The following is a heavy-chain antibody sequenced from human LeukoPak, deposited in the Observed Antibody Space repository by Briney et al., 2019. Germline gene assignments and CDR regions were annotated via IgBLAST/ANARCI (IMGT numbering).Heavy chain of an antibody. CDR3: AKDPGYSYGYDYYFDY. V-gene: IGHV3-30*18. CDR2: ISYDGSNK. J-gene: IGHJ4*02. Sequence: PGGSLRLSCAASGFTFSSYGMHWVRQAPGKGLEWVAVISYDGSNKYYADSVKGRFTIFRDNSKNTLYLQMNSLRAEDTAVYYCAKDPGYSYGYDYYFDYWGQGTLVTVSS. D-gene: IGHD5-18*01. CDR1: GFTFSSYG.